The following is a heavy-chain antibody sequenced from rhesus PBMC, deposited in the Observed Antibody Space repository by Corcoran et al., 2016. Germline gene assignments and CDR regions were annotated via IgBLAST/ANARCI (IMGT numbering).Heavy chain of an antibody. J-gene: IGHJ4*01. CDR1: GYSISSGYG. V-gene: IGHV4-127*01. D-gene: IGHD6-43*01. CDR2: ISYVGSS. Sequence: QVQLQESGLGLVKPSETLSLTCAVSGYSISSGYGWSWIRQPPGKGLVWIGYISYVGSSYYTPSFKSRVTISIDTSKNQFSLKLSSVTAADTAVYYCASPSEGSSYDYWGQGVLVTVSS. CDR3: ASPSEGSSYDY.